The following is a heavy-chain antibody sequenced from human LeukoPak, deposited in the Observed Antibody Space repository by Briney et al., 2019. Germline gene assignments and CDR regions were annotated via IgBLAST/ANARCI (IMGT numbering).Heavy chain of an antibody. Sequence: SETLSLTCTVSGGSISSSSYYWGWIRQPPGKGLEWIGSIYYSGSTYYNPSLKSRVTISVDTSKNQFSLKLSSVTAADTAVYYCARDNLEQWGIAAAESFFDYYGQGTLVTVSS. CDR1: GGSISSSSYY. CDR3: ARDNLEQWGIAAAESFFDY. V-gene: IGHV4-39*07. D-gene: IGHD6-13*01. CDR2: IYYSGST. J-gene: IGHJ4*02.